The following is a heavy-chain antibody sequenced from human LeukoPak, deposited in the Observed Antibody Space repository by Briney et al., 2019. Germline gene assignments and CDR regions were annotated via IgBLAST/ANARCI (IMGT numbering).Heavy chain of an antibody. CDR1: GYTFTSYG. CDR3: AREKGIAIFGVVISGYMDV. J-gene: IGHJ6*03. CDR2: ISAYNGNT. V-gene: IGHV1-18*01. Sequence: GASVTVSCKASGYTFTSYGISWVRQAPGQGLEWMGWISAYNGNTNNAQKLQGRVTMTTDTSTSTAYMELRSLRSDDTAVYYCAREKGIAIFGVVISGYMDVWGKGTPVTVSS. D-gene: IGHD3-3*01.